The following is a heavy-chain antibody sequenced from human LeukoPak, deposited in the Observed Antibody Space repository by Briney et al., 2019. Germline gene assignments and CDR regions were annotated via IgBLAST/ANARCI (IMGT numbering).Heavy chain of an antibody. Sequence: SETLSLTCTVSGGSISSSSYYWGWIRQPPGKGLEWIGSIYYSGSTYYNPSLKSRVNISVDTSKNQFSLKLSSVTAADTAVYYCAREYSSINWFDPWGQGTLVTVSS. J-gene: IGHJ5*02. V-gene: IGHV4-39*07. CDR1: GGSISSSSYY. CDR3: AREYSSINWFDP. D-gene: IGHD6-19*01. CDR2: IYYSGST.